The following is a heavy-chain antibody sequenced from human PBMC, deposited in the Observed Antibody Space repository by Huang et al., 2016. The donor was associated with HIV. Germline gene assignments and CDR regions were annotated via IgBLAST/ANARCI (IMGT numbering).Heavy chain of an antibody. V-gene: IGHV1-18*01. CDR1: GYVFTKYG. CDR2: ISAYNGNT. D-gene: IGHD1-1*01. CDR3: ARDHWYPLQNWFDL. J-gene: IGHJ5*02. Sequence: QVELVQSGAEVKRPGASVRVSCKASGYVFTKYGVNWVRQAHGQGLEWRGWISAYNGNTNYADKFQGRVTLTRDTSSTTAYMELRDVTSADTAVYYCARDHWYPLQNWFDLWGQGTLVTVSS.